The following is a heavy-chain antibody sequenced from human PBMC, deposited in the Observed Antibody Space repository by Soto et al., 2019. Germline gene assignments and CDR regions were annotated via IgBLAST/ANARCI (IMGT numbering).Heavy chain of an antibody. J-gene: IGHJ5*02. D-gene: IGHD6-13*01. Sequence: QVQLVEYGGGVVQPGRSLRLYCAASGFTFSSYGMHWFRQSPGKGLEWVAVIWYDGSNKYYADSVKGRFTISRDNSKNTLYLQMNSLRAEDTAVYYCSSEGHSSSWYMKWFDPWGQGTLVTVSS. V-gene: IGHV3-33*01. CDR3: SSEGHSSSWYMKWFDP. CDR2: IWYDGSNK. CDR1: GFTFSSYG.